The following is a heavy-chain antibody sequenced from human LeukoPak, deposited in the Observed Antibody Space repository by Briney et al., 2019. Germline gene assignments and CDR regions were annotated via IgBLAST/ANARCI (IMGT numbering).Heavy chain of an antibody. J-gene: IGHJ4*02. CDR3: ARAAYSSSSDDY. CDR1: GFTFSSYG. D-gene: IGHD6-6*01. CDR2: IWYDGSHK. Sequence: PGGSLRLSCAASGFTFSSYGMHWVRQAPGKGLEWVAVIWYDGSHKYYADSVKGRFTISRDNSKNTLYLQIDSLRAEDTAMYYCARAAYSSSSDDYWGQGTLVTVSS. V-gene: IGHV3-33*01.